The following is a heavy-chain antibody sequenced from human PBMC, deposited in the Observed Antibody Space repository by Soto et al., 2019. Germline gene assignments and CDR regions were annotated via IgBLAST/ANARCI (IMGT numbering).Heavy chain of an antibody. J-gene: IGHJ4*02. D-gene: IGHD3-16*01. V-gene: IGHV3-33*01. CDR2: IWHDGGNK. CDR1: GFTFSSYG. Sequence: VGSLRLSCAASGFTFSSYGMHWVRQAPGKGLEWVAFIWHDGGNKFYAESVKGRFTISRDNSKNTLYLQMTSLSAEDTAMYYCARDGDVNTGFGKDYWGQGTLVTVSS. CDR3: ARDGDVNTGFGKDY.